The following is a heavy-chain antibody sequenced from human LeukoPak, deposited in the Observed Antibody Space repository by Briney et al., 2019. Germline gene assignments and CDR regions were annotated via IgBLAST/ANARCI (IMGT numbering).Heavy chain of an antibody. J-gene: IGHJ4*02. Sequence: SETLSLTCAVYGGSFSGYYWSWIRQPPGKGLEWIGEINHSGSTNYNPSHKSRVTISVDTSKNQFSLKLSSVTAADTAVYYCASWLAGYSSSWYDYWGQGTLVTVSS. CDR1: GGSFSGYY. V-gene: IGHV4-34*01. CDR3: ASWLAGYSSSWYDY. CDR2: INHSGST. D-gene: IGHD6-13*01.